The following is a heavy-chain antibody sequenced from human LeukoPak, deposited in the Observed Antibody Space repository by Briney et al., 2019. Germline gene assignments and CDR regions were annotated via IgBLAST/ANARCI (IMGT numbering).Heavy chain of an antibody. J-gene: IGHJ6*03. Sequence: SETLSLTCAVSGASISSSNYYWGWVRQSPGKGLEWIGNIYSSGNTYYNASLKSRVTISVDTSKNQFSLKLSSVTAADTAVYYCARAYYMDVWGKGTTVTISS. CDR2: IYSSGNT. CDR1: GASISSSNYY. V-gene: IGHV4-39*07. CDR3: ARAYYMDV.